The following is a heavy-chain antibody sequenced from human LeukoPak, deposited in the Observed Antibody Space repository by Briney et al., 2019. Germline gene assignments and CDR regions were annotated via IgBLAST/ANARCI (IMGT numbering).Heavy chain of an antibody. V-gene: IGHV1-24*01. CDR3: ATQIGYSGSPPFDY. CDR1: GYTLTELS. Sequence: GASVKVSCKVSGYTLTELSMHWVRQAPGKGLEWMGGFDPEDGETIYAQKFQGRVTMTEDTSTDTAYMGLSSLRSEDTAVYYCATQIGYSGSPPFDYWGQGTLVTVSS. CDR2: FDPEDGET. D-gene: IGHD1-26*01. J-gene: IGHJ4*02.